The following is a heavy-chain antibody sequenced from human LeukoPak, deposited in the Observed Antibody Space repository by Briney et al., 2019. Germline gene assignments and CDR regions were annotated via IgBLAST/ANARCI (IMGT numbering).Heavy chain of an antibody. D-gene: IGHD3-10*01. CDR1: GFTFSSYG. V-gene: IGHV3-30*03. Sequence: GGSLRLSCAASGFTFSSYGMHWVRQAPGKGLEWVAVISYDGSNKYYADSVKGRFTISRDNSKNTLYLQMNSLRAEDTAVYYCARWGMVRGTLNWGQGTLVTVSS. CDR3: ARWGMVRGTLN. CDR2: ISYDGSNK. J-gene: IGHJ4*02.